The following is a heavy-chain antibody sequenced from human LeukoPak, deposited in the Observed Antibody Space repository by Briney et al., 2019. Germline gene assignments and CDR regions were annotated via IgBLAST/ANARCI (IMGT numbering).Heavy chain of an antibody. J-gene: IGHJ5*02. CDR3: ARVNLRGSQYNWFDP. CDR1: GGTLNTHI. D-gene: IGHD1-1*01. Sequence: SVKVSCKTSGGTLNTHIFTWVRQAPGQELEWMGKITPVIAVSKYAQKFQGRLTITADKFTGTVYMELTGLQPEDTAVYYCARVNLRGSQYNWFDPWGQGTLVIVSS. CDR2: ITPVIAVS. V-gene: IGHV1-69*02.